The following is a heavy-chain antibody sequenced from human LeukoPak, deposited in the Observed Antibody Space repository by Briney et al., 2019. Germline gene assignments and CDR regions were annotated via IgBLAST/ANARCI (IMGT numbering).Heavy chain of an antibody. CDR2: IIPIFGTA. Sequence: ASVKVSCKASGGTFSSYAISWVRQAPGQGLEWMGGIIPIFGTAKYAQKFQGRVTITTDESTSTAYMELSSLRSEDTAVYYCAFQGGSGSHPTYYYYMDVWGKGTTVTVSS. CDR3: AFQGGSGSHPTYYYYMDV. CDR1: GGTFSSYA. V-gene: IGHV1-69*05. D-gene: IGHD3-10*01. J-gene: IGHJ6*03.